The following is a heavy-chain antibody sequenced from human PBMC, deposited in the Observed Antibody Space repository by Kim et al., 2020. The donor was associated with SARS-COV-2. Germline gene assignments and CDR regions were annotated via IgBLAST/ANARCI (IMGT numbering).Heavy chain of an antibody. D-gene: IGHD3-9*01. CDR3: ARDFWSVRYYDILTGPLSRYYYGMDV. CDR2: ISAYNGNT. CDR1: GYTFTSYG. Sequence: ASVKVSCKASGYTFTSYGISWVRQAPGQGLEWMGWISAYNGNTNYAQKLQGRVTMTTDTSTSTAYMELRSLRSDDTAVYYCARDFWSVRYYDILTGPLSRYYYGMDVWGQGTTVTVSS. J-gene: IGHJ6*02. V-gene: IGHV1-18*01.